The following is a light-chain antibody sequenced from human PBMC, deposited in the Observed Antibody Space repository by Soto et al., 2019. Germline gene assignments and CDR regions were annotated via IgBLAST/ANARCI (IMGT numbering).Light chain of an antibody. J-gene: IGKJ5*01. CDR3: QQGYSTIT. V-gene: IGKV1-39*01. Sequence: DIQMTQSPSSLSASVGDRVTITCRASQSISSYLNWYQQKPGKAPKLLIYEASSLQSGVPSRFSGSGSGTDFTLTIRGLQPEDFATYYCQQGYSTITFGQGTRLEIK. CDR2: EAS. CDR1: QSISSY.